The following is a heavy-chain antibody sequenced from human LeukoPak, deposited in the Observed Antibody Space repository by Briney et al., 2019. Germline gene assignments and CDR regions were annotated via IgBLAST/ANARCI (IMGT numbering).Heavy chain of an antibody. Sequence: GSSVKVSCKASGGTFSIHDISWVRQAPGQGLEWMGGIVPIFDTTNYAQRFQGRVTVTADTSTRTAYMELRGLRSEDTAVYYCARTDWDHVDVYARGPLHIWGQGTMITVSS. V-gene: IGHV1-69*06. CDR1: GGTFSIHD. CDR2: IVPIFDTT. J-gene: IGHJ3*02. D-gene: IGHD3-16*01. CDR3: ARTDWDHVDVYARGPLHI.